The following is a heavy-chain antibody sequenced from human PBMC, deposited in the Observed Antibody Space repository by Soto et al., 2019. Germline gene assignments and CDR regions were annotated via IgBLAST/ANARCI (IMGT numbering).Heavy chain of an antibody. D-gene: IGHD2-8*01. V-gene: IGHV4-39*01. CDR3: ARRVSRNYGMDV. J-gene: IGHJ6*02. CDR1: GGSITSSSYY. CDR2: IYYSGST. Sequence: QLQLQESGPGLVKPSETLSLTCTVSGGSITSSSYYWGCIRQPPGKGLECIGSIYYSGSTYYNPSLKSRVTLPVDKSKNPFSLKLSSVTAADTVVYYCARRVSRNYGMDVLGPGTTVT.